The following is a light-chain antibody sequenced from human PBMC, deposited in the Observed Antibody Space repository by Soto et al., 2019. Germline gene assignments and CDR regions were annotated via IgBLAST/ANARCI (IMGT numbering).Light chain of an antibody. CDR3: QQRSSWLLT. CDR1: QSVRSS. CDR2: DAS. J-gene: IGKJ4*01. V-gene: IGKV3-11*01. Sequence: EFVLTQSPATLSFSPGERATLSCRASQSVRSSLAWYQQKPGQAPRLLIYDASNRATGIPARFSGSGSGTDFTLTISSLEPEDFAVYYCQQRSSWLLTFGGGTKVEIK.